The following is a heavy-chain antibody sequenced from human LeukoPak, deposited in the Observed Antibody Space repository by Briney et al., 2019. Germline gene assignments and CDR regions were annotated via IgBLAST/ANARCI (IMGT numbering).Heavy chain of an antibody. J-gene: IGHJ4*02. Sequence: PGGSLRLSCTVSGFTFSSNSMNWVRRAPGKGLEWVSAISGSASSTYYADSVRGRFTISRDNSKNTLYLQIYSLTPEDTAVYYCAKDVSRLAGSTYCFDSWGQGTLVTVSS. CDR2: ISGSASST. V-gene: IGHV3-23*01. CDR3: AKDVSRLAGSTYCFDS. CDR1: GFTFSSNS. D-gene: IGHD6-6*01.